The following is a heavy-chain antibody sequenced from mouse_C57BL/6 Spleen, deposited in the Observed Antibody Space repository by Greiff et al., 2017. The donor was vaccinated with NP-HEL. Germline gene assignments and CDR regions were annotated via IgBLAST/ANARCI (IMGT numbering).Heavy chain of an antibody. J-gene: IGHJ3*01. Sequence: QVQLKESGAELVKPGASVKLSCKASGYTFTEYTIHWVKQRSGQGLEWIGWFYPGSGSIKYNEKFKDKATLTADKSSSTVYMELSRLTSEDSAVYFCARHESLYDYDGAWFAYWGQGTLVTVSA. CDR3: ARHESLYDYDGAWFAY. CDR1: GYTFTEYT. D-gene: IGHD2-4*01. V-gene: IGHV1-62-2*01. CDR2: FYPGSGSI.